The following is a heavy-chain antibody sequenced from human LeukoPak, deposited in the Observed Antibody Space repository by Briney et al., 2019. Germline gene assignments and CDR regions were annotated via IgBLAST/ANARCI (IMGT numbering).Heavy chain of an antibody. D-gene: IGHD3-9*01. V-gene: IGHV3-21*01. J-gene: IGHJ4*02. Sequence: PGGSLRLSCAGSGFTFSSHMMNWVRQAPGKGLEWVSSLSSSSSYIYYADSVKGRFTISRDNAKNSLYLQMNSLRAEDTAVYYCAREGYYDILTGNLNDYWGQGTLVTVSS. CDR3: AREGYYDILTGNLNDY. CDR2: LSSSSSYI. CDR1: GFTFSSHM.